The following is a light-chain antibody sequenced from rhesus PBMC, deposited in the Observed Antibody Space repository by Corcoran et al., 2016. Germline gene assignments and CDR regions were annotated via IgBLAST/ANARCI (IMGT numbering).Light chain of an antibody. J-gene: IGKJ3*01. CDR1: QSVSSY. CDR2: GAS. V-gene: IGKV3-10*01. CDR3: YQHSSGYT. Sequence: QVILTQSPATLSLSPGERATLSCRASQSVSSYLAWYQQKPGQAPRLIIYGASSRAPGIPARFSGSGSGTDFTLTISSLEPEDVGVYHCYQHSSGYTFGPGTKLDIK.